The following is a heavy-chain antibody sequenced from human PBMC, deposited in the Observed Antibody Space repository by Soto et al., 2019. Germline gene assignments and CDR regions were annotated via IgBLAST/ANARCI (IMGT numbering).Heavy chain of an antibody. Sequence: GGSLRLSCAASGFTVSSNYMSWVRQAPGKGLEWVSVIYSGGSTYYADSVKGRFTISRDNSKNTLYLQMNSLRAEDTAVYYCARDSNHNWWGSWTWGQVILVTFSS. CDR3: ARDSNHNWWGSWT. D-gene: IGHD1-1*01. CDR1: GFTVSSNY. J-gene: IGHJ5*02. V-gene: IGHV3-53*05. CDR2: IYSGGST.